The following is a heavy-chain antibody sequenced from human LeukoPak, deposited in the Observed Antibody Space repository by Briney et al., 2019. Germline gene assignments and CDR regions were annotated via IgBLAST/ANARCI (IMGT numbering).Heavy chain of an antibody. CDR2: IYYSGST. V-gene: IGHV4-39*01. J-gene: IGHJ4*02. CDR1: GGSISSGAYY. Sequence: PSETLSLTCTVSGGSISSGAYYWGWIRQPPGKGLEWIGSIYYSGSTYYNPSLKSRVTISVDTSKNQFSLKLSSVTAADTAVYYCARHSLGFKWELDYWGQGTLVTVSS. CDR3: ARHSLGFKWELDY. D-gene: IGHD1-26*01.